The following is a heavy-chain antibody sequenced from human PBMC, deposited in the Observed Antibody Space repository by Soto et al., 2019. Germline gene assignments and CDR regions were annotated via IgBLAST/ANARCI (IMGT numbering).Heavy chain of an antibody. V-gene: IGHV1-69*01. CDR2: IIPIFGTA. CDR1: GGTFSSYA. J-gene: IGHJ3*02. D-gene: IGHD3-22*01. CDR3: ARSPAEIMIVAAGVDFDI. Sequence: QVQLVQSGAEVKKPGSSVKVSCKASGGTFSSYAISWVRQAPGQGLEWMGGIIPIFGTANYAQKFQGRVTIPADESTSTAYMELSSLRSEDTAVYYCARSPAEIMIVAAGVDFDIWGQGTMVTVSS.